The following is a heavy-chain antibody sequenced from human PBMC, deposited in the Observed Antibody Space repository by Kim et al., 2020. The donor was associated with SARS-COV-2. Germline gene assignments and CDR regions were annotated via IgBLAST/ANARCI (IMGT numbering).Heavy chain of an antibody. J-gene: IGHJ4*02. CDR3: ARSTDY. CDR2: IIPNSGAT. CDR1: GYIFTSYF. Sequence: ASVKVSCKASGYIFTSYFIHWVRQAPGQGLEWMGRIIPNSGATNYAQKFQGRVTMTRDTSISTAYMELTSLRSDDTAVYYCARSTDYWGQGTLVTVSS. D-gene: IGHD2-2*01. V-gene: IGHV1-2*06.